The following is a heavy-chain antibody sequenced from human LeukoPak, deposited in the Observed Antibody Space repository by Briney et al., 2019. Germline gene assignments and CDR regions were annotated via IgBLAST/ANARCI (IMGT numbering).Heavy chain of an antibody. J-gene: IGHJ4*02. Sequence: ASVKVSCKASVYTFTSYYMHWVRPAPGQGLEWMGIINPSGGSTSYAQKFQGRVSMTRDTSTSTVYRELSSLRSEDTAVYYCARGNANYDILTGYYVYWGQGTLVTVSS. CDR1: VYTFTSYY. D-gene: IGHD3-9*01. V-gene: IGHV1-46*01. CDR2: INPSGGST. CDR3: ARGNANYDILTGYYVY.